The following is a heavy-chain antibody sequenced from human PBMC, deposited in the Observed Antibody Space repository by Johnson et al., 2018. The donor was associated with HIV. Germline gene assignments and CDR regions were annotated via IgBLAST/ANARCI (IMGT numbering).Heavy chain of an antibody. D-gene: IGHD1-26*01. J-gene: IGHJ3*02. Sequence: VQLVESGGGVVQPGGSLRLSCAASGFSVNSNYLSWVRQTPGKGLEWVSVTYGGDKTYYADSVKGRFTISRDTSKNTLYLQMNSLRAEDTAIYYCAKYRIVGPTRGSAFDIWGQGTMVTVSS. CDR3: AKYRIVGPTRGSAFDI. CDR2: TYGGDKT. V-gene: IGHV3-66*01. CDR1: GFSVNSNY.